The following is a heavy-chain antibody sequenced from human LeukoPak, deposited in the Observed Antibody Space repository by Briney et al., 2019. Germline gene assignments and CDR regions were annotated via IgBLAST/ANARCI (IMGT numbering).Heavy chain of an antibody. J-gene: IGHJ4*02. CDR2: IYYSGST. Sequence: SETLSLTCTVSGGSISSSSYYWGWIRQPPGKGLEWIEYIYYSGSTNYNPSLKSRVTISVDTSKKQFSLRLSSVTAADTAVYYCARARYDYYFDYWGQGTLVTVSS. CDR3: ARARYDYYFDY. CDR1: GGSISSSSYY. V-gene: IGHV4-61*05. D-gene: IGHD2-15*01.